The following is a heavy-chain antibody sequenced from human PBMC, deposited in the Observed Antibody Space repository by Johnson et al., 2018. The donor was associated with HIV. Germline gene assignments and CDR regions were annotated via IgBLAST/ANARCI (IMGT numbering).Heavy chain of an antibody. J-gene: IGHJ3*02. D-gene: IGHD6-19*01. V-gene: IGHV3-11*04. CDR1: GFTFSDYY. CDR3: AKDLEEGQQWLIGAFDI. CDR2: ISSSGSTI. Sequence: QVQLVESGGGVVKPGGSLRLSCAASGFTFSDYYMSWIRQAAGTGLEWISYISSSGSTIYYADSVKGRFNISRDNPKNTLYLQMNSLRAEDTAVYYCAKDLEEGQQWLIGAFDIWGQGTMVTVSS.